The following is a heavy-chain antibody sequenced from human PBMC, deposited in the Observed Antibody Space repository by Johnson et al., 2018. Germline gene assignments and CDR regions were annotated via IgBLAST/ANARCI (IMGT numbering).Heavy chain of an antibody. CDR1: GGSLSRYY. Sequence: QVQLQESGPGLVKXSETXSLXCTVSGGSLSRYYWSWIRQPPGKGLEYIGYVYYSGTTNYNPPLKSRVTISIDTSKNQFSLKLSSVTAADTAVYYCARVIRSWVGAEYFQDWGQGTLVTVSS. CDR2: VYYSGTT. CDR3: ARVIRSWVGAEYFQD. V-gene: IGHV4-59*01. D-gene: IGHD1-26*01. J-gene: IGHJ1*01.